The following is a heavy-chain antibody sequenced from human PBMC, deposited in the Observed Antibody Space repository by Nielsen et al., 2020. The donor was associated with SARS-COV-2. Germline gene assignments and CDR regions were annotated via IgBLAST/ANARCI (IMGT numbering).Heavy chain of an antibody. J-gene: IGHJ5*02. CDR3: ARVGGRIAVAGTAVHWFDP. V-gene: IGHV1-69*01. CDR2: IIPIFGTP. D-gene: IGHD6-19*01. Sequence: WVRQAPGQGLEWMGGIIPIFGTPNFAQKFQGRVTITADESTSTAYMELSSLRSEDTAVYYCARVGGRIAVAGTAVHWFDPWGQGTLVTVSS.